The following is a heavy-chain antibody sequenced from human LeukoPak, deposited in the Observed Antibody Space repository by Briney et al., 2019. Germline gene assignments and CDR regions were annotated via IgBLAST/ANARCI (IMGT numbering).Heavy chain of an antibody. Sequence: PGGSLRLSCAASGFTFSDYWMSWVRQAPGKGLEWVSYISSSGSTIYYADSVKGRFTMSRDNAKNSLYLQMNSLRAEDTAIYYCARVGGYSYGFSYFYMDVWGKGTTVTISS. V-gene: IGHV3-11*04. D-gene: IGHD5-18*01. CDR1: GFTFSDYW. CDR2: ISSSGSTI. CDR3: ARVGGYSYGFSYFYMDV. J-gene: IGHJ6*03.